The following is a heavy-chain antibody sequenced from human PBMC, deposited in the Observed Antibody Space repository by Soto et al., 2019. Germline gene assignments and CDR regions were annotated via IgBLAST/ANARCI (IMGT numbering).Heavy chain of an antibody. D-gene: IGHD6-6*01. Sequence: ASVKVSCKASGYTFTGYYMHWVRQAPGQGLEWMGWINPNSGGTNYAQKFQGWVTMTRDTSISTAYMELSRLRSDDTAVYYCARDCCWGNEENRYSSSSYYYYYYMDVWGKGTTVTVSS. J-gene: IGHJ6*03. CDR1: GYTFTGYY. V-gene: IGHV1-2*04. CDR2: INPNSGGT. CDR3: ARDCCWGNEENRYSSSSYYYYYYMDV.